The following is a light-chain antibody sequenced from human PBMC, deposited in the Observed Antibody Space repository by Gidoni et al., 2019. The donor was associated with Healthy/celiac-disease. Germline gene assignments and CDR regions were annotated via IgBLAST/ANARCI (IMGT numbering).Light chain of an antibody. Sequence: DIVMTQSPDSLAASLGESATINCKSSQSVLYSPNNKNYLAWYQQKPGQPPKLLIYWASTRESGVPDRFSGSGSGTDFTLTISSLQAEDVAVYYCQQYYSTPGTFGQGTKVEIK. V-gene: IGKV4-1*01. CDR2: WAS. J-gene: IGKJ1*01. CDR3: QQYYSTPGT. CDR1: QSVLYSPNNKNY.